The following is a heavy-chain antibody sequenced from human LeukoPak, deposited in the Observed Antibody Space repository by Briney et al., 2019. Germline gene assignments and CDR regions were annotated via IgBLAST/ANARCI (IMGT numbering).Heavy chain of an antibody. D-gene: IGHD6-19*01. CDR1: GYTFTSYD. Sequence: ASVKVSCKASGYTFTSYDINWVRQATGQGLEWMGWMNPNSGNTGYSQKFQGRVTMTRNTSISTAYMELSSLRSEDTAVYYCARASYSSGWYRYWGQGTLVTVSS. V-gene: IGHV1-8*01. J-gene: IGHJ4*02. CDR3: ARASYSSGWYRY. CDR2: MNPNSGNT.